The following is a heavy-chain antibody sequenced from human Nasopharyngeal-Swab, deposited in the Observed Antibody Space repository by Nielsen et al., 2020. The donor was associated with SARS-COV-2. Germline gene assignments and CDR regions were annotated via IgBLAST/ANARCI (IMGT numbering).Heavy chain of an antibody. CDR1: GFTFSSYW. CDR3: AIISHDYGDFFDY. CDR2: INSDGSST. Sequence: GGSLRLSCAASGFTFSSYWMHWVRQAPGKGLVWVSRINSDGSSTCYADSVKGRFTISRDNAKNTLYLQMNSLRAEDTAVYYCAIISHDYGDFFDYWGQGTLVTVSS. D-gene: IGHD4-17*01. V-gene: IGHV3-74*01. J-gene: IGHJ4*02.